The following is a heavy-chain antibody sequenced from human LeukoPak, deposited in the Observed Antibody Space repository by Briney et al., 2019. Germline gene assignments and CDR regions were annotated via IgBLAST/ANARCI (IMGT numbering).Heavy chain of an antibody. CDR1: GGSISSYY. CDR2: IYYSGST. V-gene: IGHV4-59*01. CDR3: AGLNIVGEWFDP. D-gene: IGHD2-15*01. Sequence: SETLSLTCTVSGGSISSYYWSWIRQPPGKGLEWIGYIYYSGSTNYNPSLKSRVTISVDTSKNQFSLKLSSVTAADTAVYYCAGLNIVGEWFDPWGQGTLVTVSS. J-gene: IGHJ5*02.